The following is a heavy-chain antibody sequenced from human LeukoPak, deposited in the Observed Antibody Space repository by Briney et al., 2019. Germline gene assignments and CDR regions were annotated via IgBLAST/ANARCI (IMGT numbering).Heavy chain of an antibody. V-gene: IGHV3-23*01. Sequence: PGGSLRLSCAASGLTFSSYAMSWVRQAPGKGLEWVSAISGSGGSTYYADSVKGRFTISRDNSKNTLYLQMNSLRAEDTAVYYCAKTGITQYSSGLGIDYWGQGTLVTVSS. J-gene: IGHJ4*02. CDR3: AKTGITQYSSGLGIDY. CDR1: GLTFSSYA. D-gene: IGHD6-19*01. CDR2: ISGSGGST.